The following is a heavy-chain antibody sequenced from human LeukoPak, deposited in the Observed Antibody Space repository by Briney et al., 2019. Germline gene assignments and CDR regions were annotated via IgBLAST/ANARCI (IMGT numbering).Heavy chain of an antibody. V-gene: IGHV3-15*01. J-gene: IGHJ5*02. Sequence: GGSLRLSCAASGFTFSNAWMSWVRQAPGKGLEWVGRIKSKTDGGTTDYAAPVKGRFTISRDDSKNTLYLQMNSLKTEDTAVYYCTTDHSISDDYGVYNWFDPWGQGTLVTVSS. CDR2: IKSKTDGGTT. D-gene: IGHD4-17*01. CDR1: GFTFSNAW. CDR3: TTDHSISDDYGVYNWFDP.